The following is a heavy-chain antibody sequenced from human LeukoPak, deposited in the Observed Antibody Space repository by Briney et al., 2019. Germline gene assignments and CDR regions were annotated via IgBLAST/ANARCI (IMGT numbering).Heavy chain of an antibody. D-gene: IGHD6-6*01. V-gene: IGHV5-51*01. CDR3: ARQGGSTSSYFDY. CDR1: GYIFATYW. CDR2: IYPGDSDT. J-gene: IGHJ4*02. Sequence: GESLKISCKGSGYIFATYWIGWVRRMPGKGLGWMGIIYPGDSDTRYSPSFQGQVTISADKSITTAYLQWSSLKASDSAMYYCARQGGSTSSYFDYWGQGTLVTVSS.